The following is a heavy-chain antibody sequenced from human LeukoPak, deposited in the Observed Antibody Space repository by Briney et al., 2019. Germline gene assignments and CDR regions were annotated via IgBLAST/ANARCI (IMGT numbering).Heavy chain of an antibody. CDR3: ARAPYSSGLSPDY. CDR1: GGTFTSYA. CDR2: IIPIFGTA. D-gene: IGHD6-19*01. Sequence: GASVKVSCKASGGTFTSYAISWVRQAPGQGLEWMGGIIPIFGTANYAQKFQGRVTITADESTSTAYMELSSLRSEDTAVYYCARAPYSSGLSPDYWGQGTLVTVSS. V-gene: IGHV1-69*13. J-gene: IGHJ4*02.